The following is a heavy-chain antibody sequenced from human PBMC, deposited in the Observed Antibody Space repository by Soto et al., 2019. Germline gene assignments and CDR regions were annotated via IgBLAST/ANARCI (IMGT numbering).Heavy chain of an antibody. V-gene: IGHV3-74*01. Sequence: PGGSLRLSCAASGFTFNTYWMHWVRQAPGKGLVWVSRINSDGTKTTYADSVKGRFTISRDNAKNTVYLQMNSLRAEDTAVYYCATVATNSYNWLDPWGQRTLVTVSS. CDR3: ATVATNSYNWLDP. J-gene: IGHJ5*02. D-gene: IGHD5-12*01. CDR2: INSDGTKT. CDR1: GFTFNTYW.